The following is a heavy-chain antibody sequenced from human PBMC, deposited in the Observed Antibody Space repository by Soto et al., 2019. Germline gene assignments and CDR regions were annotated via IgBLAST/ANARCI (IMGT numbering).Heavy chain of an antibody. J-gene: IGHJ4*02. CDR3: ERLREWGASSGHFDL. V-gene: IGHV4-38-2*01. Sequence: PSETLSLTCAVSGYSISSGYYWGWIRQPPGKGLEWIGSISHSGSTYYNPSLKSRVTISVDTSKKQFSLKLTSVTAADTAVYYCERLREWGASSGHFDLWGQGTLVTVSS. D-gene: IGHD3-16*01. CDR2: ISHSGST. CDR1: GYSISSGYY.